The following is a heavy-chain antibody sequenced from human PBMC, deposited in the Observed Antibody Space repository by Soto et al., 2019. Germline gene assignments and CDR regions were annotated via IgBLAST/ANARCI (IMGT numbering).Heavy chain of an antibody. CDR2: IKKKTDGGPT. J-gene: IGHJ6*04. CDR3: ATAARFWRGYMDV. V-gene: IGHV3-15*07. D-gene: IGHD3-3*01. CDR1: GFTFRNAW. Sequence: GGSLRLSCAASGFTFRNAWMNWVRQAPGKGLEWVGRIKKKTDGGPTDYAAPVQGRFTISRDDSKDTLYLEMNSLKTEDTAVYYCATAARFWRGYMDVWGKGTTVTVSS.